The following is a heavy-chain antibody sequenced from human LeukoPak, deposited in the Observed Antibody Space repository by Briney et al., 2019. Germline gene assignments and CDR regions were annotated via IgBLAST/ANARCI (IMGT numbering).Heavy chain of an antibody. CDR3: ARLDGNWNYFDY. CDR1: GDSVSSNITA. Sequence: SQTLSLTCAISGDSVSSNITAWNWIRQSPSRGLEWLGRTYYRSKWYNDYAVSVKSRITINPDTSKNQFSLKLSSVTAADTAVYHCARLDGNWNYFDYWGQGTLVTVSS. D-gene: IGHD1-20*01. J-gene: IGHJ4*02. V-gene: IGHV6-1*01. CDR2: TYYRSKWYN.